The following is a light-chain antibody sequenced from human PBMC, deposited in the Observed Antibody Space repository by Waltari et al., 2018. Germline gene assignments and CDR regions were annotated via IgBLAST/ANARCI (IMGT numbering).Light chain of an antibody. V-gene: IGLV2-8*01. Sequence: QSALTQPPPASGSPGQSVTIPCTGVSSDVGGHTYVSWYQQHPGKAPKVMIYEVNNRPSGVPDRFSGSKSGNTASLTVSGLQAEDEASYYCSSYVDSNNILFGGGTKLTVL. CDR1: SSDVGGHTY. CDR2: EVN. J-gene: IGLJ2*01. CDR3: SSYVDSNNIL.